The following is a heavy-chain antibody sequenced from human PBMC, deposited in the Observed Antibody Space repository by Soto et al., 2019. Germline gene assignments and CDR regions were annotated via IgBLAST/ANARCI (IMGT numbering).Heavy chain of an antibody. V-gene: IGHV4-4*02. J-gene: IGHJ6*02. Sequence: PSETLSLTCTVSGGSISSSNWWSWVRQPPGKGLEWIGEIYHSGSTNYNPSLKSRVTISVDKSKNQFSLKLSSVTAADTAVYYCARAHYGSGSYYFYYYYGMDVWGQGTTVTVSS. D-gene: IGHD3-10*01. CDR2: IYHSGST. CDR3: ARAHYGSGSYYFYYYYGMDV. CDR1: GGSISSSNW.